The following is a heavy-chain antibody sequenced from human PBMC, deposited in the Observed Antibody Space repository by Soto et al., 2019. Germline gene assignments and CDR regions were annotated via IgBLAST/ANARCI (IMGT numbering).Heavy chain of an antibody. D-gene: IGHD1-26*01. Sequence: SETLSLTCTVSGGSISSYYWSWIRQPPGKGLEWIGYIYYSGSTNYNPSLKSRVTISVDTSKNQFSLKLSSVTAADTAVYYCARQGGSYSPIGYWGQGTLVTVSS. CDR2: IYYSGST. J-gene: IGHJ4*02. CDR1: GGSISSYY. V-gene: IGHV4-59*08. CDR3: ARQGGSYSPIGY.